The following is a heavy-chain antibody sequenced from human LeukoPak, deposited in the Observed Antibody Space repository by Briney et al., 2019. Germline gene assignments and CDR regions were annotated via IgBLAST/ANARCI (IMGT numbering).Heavy chain of an antibody. Sequence: SETLSLTCTVSGGSISSYYWSWIRQPPGKGLEWIGYIYYSGSTNYNPSLKSRVTISGDTSKNQFSLKLRSVTAADTAVYYCARDFYCSGGSRDDMFDPWGQGTLVTVSS. CDR1: GGSISSYY. CDR3: ARDFYCSGGSRDDMFDP. J-gene: IGHJ5*02. CDR2: IYYSGST. D-gene: IGHD2-15*01. V-gene: IGHV4-59*01.